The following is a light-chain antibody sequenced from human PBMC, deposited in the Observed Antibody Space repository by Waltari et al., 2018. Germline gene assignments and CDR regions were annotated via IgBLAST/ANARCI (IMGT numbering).Light chain of an antibody. V-gene: IGLV3-19*01. J-gene: IGLJ2*01. CDR1: SFRFYY. Sequence: SSELTPDPAVSVALGQTVRITCQGDSFRFYYPRRFQQKQGQAPVLVIDSKNNRPSGIPDRFSGSRSGKTASLTITGAQAEDEADYFCNSRDSSGNHHVVFGGGTKLTVL. CDR3: NSRDSSGNHHVV. CDR2: SKN.